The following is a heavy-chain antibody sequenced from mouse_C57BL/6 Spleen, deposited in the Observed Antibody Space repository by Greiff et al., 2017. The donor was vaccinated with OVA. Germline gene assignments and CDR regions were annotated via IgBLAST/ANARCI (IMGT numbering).Heavy chain of an antibody. V-gene: IGHV1-80*01. J-gene: IGHJ3*01. Sequence: VQLQESGAELVKPGASVKISCKASGYAFSSYWMNWVKQRPGKGLEWIGQIYPGDGDTNYNGKFKGKATLTADKSSSTAYMQLSSLTSEDSAVYFCARDYDYDGVFAYWGQGTLVTVSA. CDR1: GYAFSSYW. D-gene: IGHD2-4*01. CDR2: IYPGDGDT. CDR3: ARDYDYDGVFAY.